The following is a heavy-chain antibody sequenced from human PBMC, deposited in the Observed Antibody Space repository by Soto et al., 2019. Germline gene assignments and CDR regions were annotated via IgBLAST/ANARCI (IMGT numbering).Heavy chain of an antibody. D-gene: IGHD3-10*01. CDR1: GDSLSSSNW. Sequence: SSTLSLTCALSGDSLSSSNWWSLVRQPPGKALEWLGEIFYSGSTKYNQSLNSRVTISADQSKNHLSLRLSSVTAADTAVYYGVHQGGQTYYNDGWGQGMLVTVAS. V-gene: IGHV4-4*02. CDR3: VHQGGQTYYNDG. J-gene: IGHJ4*01. CDR2: IFYSGST.